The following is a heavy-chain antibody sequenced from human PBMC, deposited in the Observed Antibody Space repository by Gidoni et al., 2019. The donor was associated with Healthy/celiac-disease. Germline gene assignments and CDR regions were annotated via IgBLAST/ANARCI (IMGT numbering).Heavy chain of an antibody. J-gene: IGHJ4*02. CDR1: GGSISSSSYY. D-gene: IGHD5-12*01. CDR2: IDYSGST. Sequence: QLQLQESGPGLVKPSETLSLTCTVSGGSISSSSYYWGWIRQPPGKGLEWIGCIDYSGSTYYNPSLKSRVTISVDTSKNQFSQKLSSVTAADTAVYYCARDRGYVDTSFDYWGQGTLVTVSS. V-gene: IGHV4-39*07. CDR3: ARDRGYVDTSFDY.